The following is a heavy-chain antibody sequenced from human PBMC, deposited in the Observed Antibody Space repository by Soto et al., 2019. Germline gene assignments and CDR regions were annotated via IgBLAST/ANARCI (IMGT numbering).Heavy chain of an antibody. V-gene: IGHV1-69*01. Sequence: QVQLVQSGAEVKKPGSSVKVSCKASGGTFSSYAISWVRQAPGQGLEWMGGIIPIFGTANYAQKFQGRVTIPADESTSTAYMELSSLRSEDTAVYYCARGSRFKLEDIVVVVAAIYCYGMDVWVQGTTVTVSA. CDR2: IIPIFGTA. D-gene: IGHD2-15*01. J-gene: IGHJ6*01. CDR1: GGTFSSYA. CDR3: ARGSRFKLEDIVVVVAAIYCYGMDV.